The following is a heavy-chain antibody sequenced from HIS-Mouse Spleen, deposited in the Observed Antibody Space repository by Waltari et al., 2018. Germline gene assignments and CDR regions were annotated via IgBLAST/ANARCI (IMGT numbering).Heavy chain of an antibody. D-gene: IGHD3-22*01. CDR1: GGTFSSQA. CDR3: ARDIDYYDSSGYYFDY. CDR2: IIPILGIA. V-gene: IGHV1-69*04. Sequence: QVQLVQSGAEVKKPGSSVQVPCKASGGTFSSQALSRARQAAAQGLEWMGRIIPILGIANYAQKFQGRVTITADKSTSTAYMELSSLRSEDTAVYYCARDIDYYDSSGYYFDYWGQGTLVTVSS. J-gene: IGHJ4*02.